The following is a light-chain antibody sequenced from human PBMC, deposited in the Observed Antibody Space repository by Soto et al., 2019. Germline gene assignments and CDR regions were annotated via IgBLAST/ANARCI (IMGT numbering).Light chain of an antibody. CDR2: GAS. CDR3: QQYSNWPPIT. Sequence: EIVMTHSPATLSVSPWERATLSCRASQSVSSNLAWYQQKPGQAPRLLIYGASTRATGIPARFSGSGSGTEFTLTISSLQSEDFAVYYCQQYSNWPPITFGQGTRLEIK. V-gene: IGKV3-15*01. CDR1: QSVSSN. J-gene: IGKJ5*01.